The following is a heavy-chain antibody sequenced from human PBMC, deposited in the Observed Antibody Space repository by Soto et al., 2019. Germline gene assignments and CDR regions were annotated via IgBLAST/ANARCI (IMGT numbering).Heavy chain of an antibody. V-gene: IGHV3-23*01. CDR3: SKRRGDGGPGEY. D-gene: IGHD2-21*02. Sequence: DVQLLESGGGLVQPEGSLRLSCAASGFTFSSYAMGWVRQGPGKGLEWVAVVSIGGSTHYEDSVRGRFTTSRDNSKNTLSMQINSLTAEDTAVYCCSKRRGDGGPGEYGGQGALVTVSS. J-gene: IGHJ4*02. CDR1: GFTFSSYA. CDR2: VSIGGST.